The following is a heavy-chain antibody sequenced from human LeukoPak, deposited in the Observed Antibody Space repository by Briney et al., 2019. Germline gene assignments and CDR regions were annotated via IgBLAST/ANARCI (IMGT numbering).Heavy chain of an antibody. V-gene: IGHV4-59*01. J-gene: IGHJ3*02. CDR1: GGSISSYY. D-gene: IGHD1-26*01. CDR3: ARDHTTNLAFGI. Sequence: SETLSLTCTVSGGSISSYYWSWIRQPPGKGLEWIGYIYYSGSTNYNPSLKSRVTISVDTSKNQFSLKLSSVTAADTAVYYCARDHTTNLAFGIWGQGTMVTVSS. CDR2: IYYSGST.